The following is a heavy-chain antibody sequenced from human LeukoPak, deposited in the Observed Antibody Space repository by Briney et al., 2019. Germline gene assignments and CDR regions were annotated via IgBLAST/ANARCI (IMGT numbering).Heavy chain of an antibody. CDR3: AVENFLVPGGFDY. V-gene: IGHV3-23*01. J-gene: IGHJ4*02. CDR1: GFTFSSYA. Sequence: PGGSLRLSCAASGFTFSSYAMSWVRQAPGKGLEWVSAISGSGGSTYYADSVKGRFTISRDNSKNTLYLQMNSLRAEDTALYYCAVENFLVPGGFDYWGQGTLVTVSS. CDR2: ISGSGGST. D-gene: IGHD1-1*01.